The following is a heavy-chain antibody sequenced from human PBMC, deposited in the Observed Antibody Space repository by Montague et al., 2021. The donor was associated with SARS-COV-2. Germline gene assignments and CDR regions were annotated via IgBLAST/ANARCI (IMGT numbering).Heavy chain of an antibody. CDR1: GFTFSSYG. CDR3: ARAFNWSPDFDSSGSEAFDF. CDR2: ISYDGSNK. J-gene: IGHJ3*01. V-gene: IGHV3-30*03. Sequence: SLRLSCAASGFTFSSYGMHWVRQAPGKGLEWVAVISYDGSNKYYADSVKGRFTISRDNSKNTLYLQMNSLRDEDTAVYYCARAFNWSPDFDSSGSEAFDFWGPGTMVTVSS. D-gene: IGHD3-22*01.